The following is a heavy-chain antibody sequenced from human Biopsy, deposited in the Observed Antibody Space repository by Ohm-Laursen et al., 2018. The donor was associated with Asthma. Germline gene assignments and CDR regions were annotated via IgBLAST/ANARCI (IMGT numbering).Heavy chain of an antibody. CDR3: ASDFPKDYVRYNFQF. J-gene: IGHJ4*02. V-gene: IGHV1-24*01. Sequence: SVKVSCKISGYSLTDLSMHWVRQAPGQGLEWLGGHDHEEGGTANARRFQGRVTMTEDTSTDTAYMELSSLSSDDTAVYYCASDFPKDYVRYNFQFWGQGTLVTVSS. CDR2: HDHEEGGT. CDR1: GYSLTDLS. D-gene: IGHD4-17*01.